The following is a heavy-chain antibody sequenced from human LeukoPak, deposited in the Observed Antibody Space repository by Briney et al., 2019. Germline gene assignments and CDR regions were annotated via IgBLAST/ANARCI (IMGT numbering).Heavy chain of an antibody. CDR3: ARTFDYGGNSFAFDI. V-gene: IGHV3-48*03. CDR1: GFTFSSYE. J-gene: IGHJ3*02. D-gene: IGHD4-23*01. CDR2: ISSSGSTI. Sequence: GGSLRLSCAASGFTFSSYEMNWVRQAPGKGLEWVSYISSSGSTIYYADSVKGRFTISRDNAKNSLYLQMNSLRAEDTAVYYCARTFDYGGNSFAFDIWGQGTMVTVSS.